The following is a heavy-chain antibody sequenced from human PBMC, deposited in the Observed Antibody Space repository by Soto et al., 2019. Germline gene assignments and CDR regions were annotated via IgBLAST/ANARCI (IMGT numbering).Heavy chain of an antibody. D-gene: IGHD3-3*01. CDR1: GGTFSSYA. J-gene: IGHJ6*02. CDR3: ARDPHNYDFWSGYYNTDPYCYSGMDV. Sequence: ASVKVSCKASGGTFSSYAISWVRQAPGQGLEWMGGIIPIFGTANYAQKFQGRVTITADESTSTAYMELSSLRSEDTAVYYCARDPHNYDFWSGYYNTDPYCYSGMDVWGQGTTVTVSS. V-gene: IGHV1-69*13. CDR2: IIPIFGTA.